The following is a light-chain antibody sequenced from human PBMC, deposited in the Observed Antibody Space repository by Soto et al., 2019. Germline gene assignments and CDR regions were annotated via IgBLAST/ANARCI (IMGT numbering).Light chain of an antibody. CDR3: QQYSGFSP. CDR2: KAA. CDR1: QSINLL. Sequence: DIQMTQSPSTLSASVGDRVTISCRASQSINLLLALYQQKPGRAPKLLIDKAASLPSGVTSRFSGNGSGTDVTLSISSLQPDDFATYYCQQYSGFSPFGGGTKVEIK. J-gene: IGKJ4*02. V-gene: IGKV1-5*03.